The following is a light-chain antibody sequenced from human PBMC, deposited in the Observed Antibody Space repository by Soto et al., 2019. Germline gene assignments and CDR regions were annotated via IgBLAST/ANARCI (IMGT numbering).Light chain of an antibody. CDR2: DAS. Sequence: DIQMTQSPSSVSASIGDRVTVTCRASQGISNCLAWYQQKPGKAPKFLISDASSLQSGVPSRFSDSGSGTDFTLTISSLQPEDFATYYCQQAYCFPITFGRGTLLEIK. CDR1: QGISNC. J-gene: IGKJ5*01. CDR3: QQAYCFPIT. V-gene: IGKV1-12*01.